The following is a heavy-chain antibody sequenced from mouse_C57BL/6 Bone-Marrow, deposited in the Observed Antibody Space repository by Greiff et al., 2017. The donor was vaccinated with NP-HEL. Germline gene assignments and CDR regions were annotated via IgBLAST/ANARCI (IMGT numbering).Heavy chain of an antibody. D-gene: IGHD1-1*01. Sequence: EVQLVESGGGLVKPGGSLKLSCAASGFTFSSYAMSWVRQTPEKRLEWVATISDGGSYTYYPDNVKGRFTISRDNAKNNLYLQMSHLKSEDTAMYYCARDWYYGSSFDYWGQGTTLTVSS. CDR2: ISDGGSYT. CDR1: GFTFSSYA. J-gene: IGHJ2*01. V-gene: IGHV5-4*01. CDR3: ARDWYYGSSFDY.